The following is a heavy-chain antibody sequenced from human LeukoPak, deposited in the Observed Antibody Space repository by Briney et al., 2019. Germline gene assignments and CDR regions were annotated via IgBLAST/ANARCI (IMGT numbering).Heavy chain of an antibody. CDR2: IYYSGST. J-gene: IGHJ4*02. CDR3: ARLEAAMGVFDY. Sequence: AETLSLTCTVSGGSISSSSYYWGWIRQPPGKGLEWIGSIYYSGSTYYNPSLKSRVTISVDTSKNQFSLKLSSVTAADTAVYYCARLEAAMGVFDYWGQGTLVTVSS. CDR1: GGSISSSSYY. D-gene: IGHD5-18*01. V-gene: IGHV4-39*01.